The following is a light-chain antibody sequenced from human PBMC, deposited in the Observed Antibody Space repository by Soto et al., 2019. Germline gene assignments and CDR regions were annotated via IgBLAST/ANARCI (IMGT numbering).Light chain of an antibody. J-gene: IGKJ1*01. CDR2: DAS. Sequence: ETVMTQTPATPSVSPGDRATLSCRASQSISTNLAWYQQKPGQAPRLLIYDASTRATGIPARFSGSGSGTEFTLTISSLLSEDFAVYSCQQYNNWPLTFGQGTKVDNQ. V-gene: IGKV3D-15*01. CDR3: QQYNNWPLT. CDR1: QSISTN.